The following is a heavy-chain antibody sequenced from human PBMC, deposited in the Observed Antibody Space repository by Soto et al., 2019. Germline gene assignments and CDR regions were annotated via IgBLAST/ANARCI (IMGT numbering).Heavy chain of an antibody. V-gene: IGHV5-51*01. CDR2: IYPGDSDT. CDR3: ARQPVLRYFDWLLDAFDI. Sequence: PXESRKISCKGSGYSFTSYWIGWVRQMPGKGLEWMGIIYPGDSDTRYSPSFQGQVTISADKSISTAYLQWSSLKASDTAMYYCARQPVLRYFDWLLDAFDIWGQGTMVTVSS. CDR1: GYSFTSYW. D-gene: IGHD3-9*01. J-gene: IGHJ3*02.